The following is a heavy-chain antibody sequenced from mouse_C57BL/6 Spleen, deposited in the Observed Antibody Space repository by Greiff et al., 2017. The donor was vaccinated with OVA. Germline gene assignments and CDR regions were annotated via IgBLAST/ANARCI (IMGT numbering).Heavy chain of an antibody. D-gene: IGHD1-1*01. CDR3: ARMRYGSSRGYWYFDV. V-gene: IGHV2-2*01. CDR2: ICSGGST. J-gene: IGHJ1*03. CDR1: GFSFTSYG. Sequence: QVQLKQSGPGLVQPSQSLSITCTVSGFSFTSYGVHWVRQSPGKGLEWLGVICSGGSTDYNAAFISRLSISKDNSKCQVFFKMNSLQADDTAIYYCARMRYGSSRGYWYFDVWGTGTTVTVSS.